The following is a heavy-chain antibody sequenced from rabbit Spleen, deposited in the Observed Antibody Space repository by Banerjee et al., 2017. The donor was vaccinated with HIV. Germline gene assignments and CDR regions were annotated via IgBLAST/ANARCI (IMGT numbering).Heavy chain of an antibody. J-gene: IGHJ4*01. CDR3: ARGGYGGHIYAMGL. V-gene: IGHV1S45*01. Sequence: QEQLEESGGDLVKPEGSLRLTCTASGFSFSASYWICWVRQAPGKGLEWIACIYAGSSGTTYYASWAKGRFTISITSSTTVTLQMTSLTAADTATYFCARGGYGGHIYAMGLWGPGTLVTVS. CDR1: GFSFSASYW. D-gene: IGHD4-2*01. CDR2: IYAGSSGTT.